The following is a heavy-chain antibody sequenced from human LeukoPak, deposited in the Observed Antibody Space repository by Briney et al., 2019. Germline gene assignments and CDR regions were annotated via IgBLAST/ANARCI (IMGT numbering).Heavy chain of an antibody. CDR1: GFTFSSYG. D-gene: IGHD3-16*01. CDR2: IRYDGSNK. CDR3: AKGYGWGASYYYYYLDV. V-gene: IGHV3-30*02. J-gene: IGHJ6*03. Sequence: GGSLRLSCGASGFTFSSYGMHWVRQAPGKGLEWAAFIRYDGSNKYYADSVKGRFTISRDNSKNTLYLQMNSLRAEDTAVYYWAKGYGWGASYYYYYLDVWGKGTKGTNSS.